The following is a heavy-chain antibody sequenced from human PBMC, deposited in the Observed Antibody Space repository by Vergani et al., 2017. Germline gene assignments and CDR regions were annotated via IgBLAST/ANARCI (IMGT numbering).Heavy chain of an antibody. Sequence: QVQLVESGGGVVQPGRSLRLSCAASGFTFSRYGMHWVRQAPGKGLEWVAVIWYDGSNKYYADSVKGRFTISRDNSKNTLYLQMNSLRAEDTAVYYCARDTTRLGELSEFDYWGQGTLVTVSS. V-gene: IGHV3-33*01. CDR2: IWYDGSNK. J-gene: IGHJ4*02. CDR3: ARDTTRLGELSEFDY. CDR1: GFTFSRYG. D-gene: IGHD3-16*02.